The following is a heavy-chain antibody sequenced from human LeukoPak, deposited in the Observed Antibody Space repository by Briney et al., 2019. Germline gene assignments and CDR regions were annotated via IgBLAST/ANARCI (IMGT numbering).Heavy chain of an antibody. CDR1: GGSISSGDYY. J-gene: IGHJ1*01. CDR3: ARDRTKIKFQH. V-gene: IGHV4-30-4*01. CDR2: IYYSGST. Sequence: SETLSLTCTVSGGSISSGDYYWSWIRQPPGKGLEWIGYIYYSGSTYYNPSLKSRVTISVDTSKNQFSLKLSSVTAADTAVYYCARDRTKIKFQHWGQGTLVTVSS. D-gene: IGHD5-24*01.